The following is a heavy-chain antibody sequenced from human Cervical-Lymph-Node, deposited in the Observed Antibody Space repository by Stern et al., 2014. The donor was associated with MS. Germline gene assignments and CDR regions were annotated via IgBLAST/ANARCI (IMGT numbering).Heavy chain of an antibody. CDR1: GDTFINFG. V-gene: IGHV1-69*01. D-gene: IGHD1-1*01. CDR2: FIPLFGTT. J-gene: IGHJ6*02. CDR3: ARDNDDNGMDV. Sequence: VQRVESGADVKKPGSSVKVSCTASGDTFINFGISWVRQAPGQGLEWMGGFIPLFGTTEYAQKFQGRVTISADESATTVYMELSGLRSEDTAVYYCARDNDDNGMDVWGQGTTVTVTS.